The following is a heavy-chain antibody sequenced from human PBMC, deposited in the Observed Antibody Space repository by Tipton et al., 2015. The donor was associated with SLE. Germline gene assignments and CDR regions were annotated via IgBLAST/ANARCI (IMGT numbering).Heavy chain of an antibody. Sequence: QSGAEVKKPGASVKVSCKASGYTFTSYGISWVRQAPGQGLEWMGWISAYNGNTNYAQKLQGRVTMTTDTSTSTAYMELRSLRSDDTAVYSGAIPRGIAARDDAFDIWGQGTMVTVSS. J-gene: IGHJ3*02. CDR2: ISAYNGNT. CDR1: GYTFTSYG. V-gene: IGHV1-18*01. CDR3: AIPRGIAARDDAFDI. D-gene: IGHD6-6*01.